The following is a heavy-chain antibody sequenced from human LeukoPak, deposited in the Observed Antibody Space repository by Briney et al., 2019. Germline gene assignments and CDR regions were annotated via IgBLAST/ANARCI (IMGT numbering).Heavy chain of an antibody. CDR3: ARGGWLQSLDY. V-gene: IGHV1-69*05. D-gene: IGHD5-24*01. CDR2: IIPIFGTA. J-gene: IGHJ4*02. Sequence: SVKVSGMASGGTFSSCAISWVRPAPGQGLEWMGGIIPIFGTAKYAQKFQGRVTITTDESTSTAYMEPSSLRSEDTAVYYCARGGWLQSLDYWGQGTLVTVSS. CDR1: GGTFSSCA.